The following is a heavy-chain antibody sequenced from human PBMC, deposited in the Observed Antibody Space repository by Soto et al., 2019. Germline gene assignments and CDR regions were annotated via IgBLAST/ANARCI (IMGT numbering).Heavy chain of an antibody. J-gene: IGHJ5*02. Sequence: SETLSLTCTVSGGSISGSSYYWGWIRQPPGKGLEWIGSIYYSGSTNYNPSLKSRVTISVDTSKNQFSLKLSSVTAADTAVYYCARLVGGWPGDWFDPWGQGTLVTVSS. CDR2: IYYSGST. D-gene: IGHD6-19*01. CDR3: ARLVGGWPGDWFDP. CDR1: GGSISGSSYY. V-gene: IGHV4-39*07.